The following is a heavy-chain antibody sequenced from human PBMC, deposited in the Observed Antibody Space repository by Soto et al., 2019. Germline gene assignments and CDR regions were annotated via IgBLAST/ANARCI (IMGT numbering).Heavy chain of an antibody. CDR2: MNPNSGNT. CDR1: GYTFTSYD. D-gene: IGHD3-10*02. Sequence: ASVKVSCKDSGYTFTSYDINWVRQATGQGLEWMGWMNPNSGNTGYAQKFQGRVTMTRNTSISTAYMELSSLRSEDTAVYYCARRKGVRGRFGYYYYYMDVWGKGTTVTVSS. CDR3: ARRKGVRGRFGYYYYYMDV. J-gene: IGHJ6*03. V-gene: IGHV1-8*01.